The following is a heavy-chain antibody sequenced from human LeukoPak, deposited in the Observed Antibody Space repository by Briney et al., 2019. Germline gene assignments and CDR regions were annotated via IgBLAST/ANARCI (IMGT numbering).Heavy chain of an antibody. CDR2: ISYDGSNK. CDR3: AKDWRASRDYYYGMDV. D-gene: IGHD3-3*01. V-gene: IGHV3-30*18. Sequence: GGSLRLSCAASGFTFSSYGMHWVRQAPGKGLEWVAVISYDGSNKYYADSVKGRFTISRDNSKNTLYLQMNSLRAEDTAVYYCAKDWRASRDYYYGMDVWGQGTTVTASS. CDR1: GFTFSSYG. J-gene: IGHJ6*02.